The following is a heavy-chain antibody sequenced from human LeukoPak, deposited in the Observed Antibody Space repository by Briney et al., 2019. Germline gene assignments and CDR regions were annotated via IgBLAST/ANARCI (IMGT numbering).Heavy chain of an antibody. CDR3: ARALIGEGDAFDI. CDR2: IYYSGST. CDR1: GGSISSYY. D-gene: IGHD7-27*01. Sequence: PSETLSLTCTVSGGSISSYYWSWIRQPPGKGLEWIGYIYYSGSTNYNPSLKSRVTISVDTSKNQFSLKLSSVTAADTAVYYCARALIGEGDAFDIWGQGTMVTVSS. J-gene: IGHJ3*02. V-gene: IGHV4-59*01.